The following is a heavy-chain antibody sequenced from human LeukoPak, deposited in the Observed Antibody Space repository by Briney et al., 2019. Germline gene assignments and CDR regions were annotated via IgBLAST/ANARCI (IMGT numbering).Heavy chain of an antibody. J-gene: IGHJ4*02. CDR2: IKQDGSEK. D-gene: IGHD1-26*01. CDR1: GFTFSSYW. CDR3: AREVLVGPRRWYFDF. V-gene: IGHV3-7*01. Sequence: PGGSLRLSCAASGFTFSSYWMSWVRQAPGKGLEWVANIKQDGSEKYYVDSVKGRFTISRDNAKNSLYLQMNSLRAEDTAVYYCAREVLVGPRRWYFDFWGQGSLVTVSS.